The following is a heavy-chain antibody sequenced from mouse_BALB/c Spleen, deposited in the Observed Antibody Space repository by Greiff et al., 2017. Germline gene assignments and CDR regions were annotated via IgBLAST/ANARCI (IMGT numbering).Heavy chain of an antibody. D-gene: IGHD2-3*01. CDR2: INPYNGDT. Sequence: DVQLVESGPELVKPGASVKISCKASGYSFTGYFMNWVMQSHGKSLEWIGRINPYNGDTFYNQKFKGKATLTVDKSSSTAHMELRSLASEDSAVYYCARGYYVDYWGQGTSVTVSS. J-gene: IGHJ4*01. CDR3: ARGYYVDY. V-gene: IGHV1-20*02. CDR1: GYSFTGYF.